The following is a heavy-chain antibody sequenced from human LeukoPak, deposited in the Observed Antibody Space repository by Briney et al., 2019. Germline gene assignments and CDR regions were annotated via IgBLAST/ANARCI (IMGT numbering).Heavy chain of an antibody. CDR1: GFTFSDYY. J-gene: IGHJ6*02. CDR2: ISSSSSYT. Sequence: GGSLRLSCAASGFTFSDYYMSWIRQAPGKGLEWVSYISSSSSYTNYADSVKGRFTISRDNSKDTLFLQMNSLRAEDTAVYYCAKFRGSSSNYYGMDVWGQGTTVTVSS. V-gene: IGHV3-11*03. D-gene: IGHD6-6*01. CDR3: AKFRGSSSNYYGMDV.